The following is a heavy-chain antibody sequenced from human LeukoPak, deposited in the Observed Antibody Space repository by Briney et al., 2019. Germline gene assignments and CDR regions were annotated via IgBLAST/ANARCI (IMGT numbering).Heavy chain of an antibody. V-gene: IGHV4-59*06. Sequence: PSETLSLTCTVSGGSISSYYWSWIRQPPGKGLEWIGYISDRGRTYYNPSLMSRLTISVDTSKNQFSLRLTSVTAADTAVYYCARSSRLGQLSLGYWGQGTLVTVSS. CDR3: ARSSRLGQLSLGY. CDR1: GGSISSYY. D-gene: IGHD3-16*02. J-gene: IGHJ4*02. CDR2: ISDRGRT.